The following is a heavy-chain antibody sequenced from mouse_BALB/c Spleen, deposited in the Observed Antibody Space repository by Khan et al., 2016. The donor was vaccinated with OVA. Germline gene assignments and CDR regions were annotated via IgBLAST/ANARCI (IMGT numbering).Heavy chain of an antibody. Sequence: QVQLQQSGPGVVRPSLSLTISCKVSGYSFTAYAMYWVKQRLAKNLEWIGVISTYSGNTNYNPKFKSQTTITVDTSSNTAFMQFASLTSEDSATFFCGRATPYWGQGTLVTVSA. CDR2: ISTYSGNT. CDR3: GRATPY. V-gene: IGHV1S137*01. CDR1: GYSFTAYA. J-gene: IGHJ3*01.